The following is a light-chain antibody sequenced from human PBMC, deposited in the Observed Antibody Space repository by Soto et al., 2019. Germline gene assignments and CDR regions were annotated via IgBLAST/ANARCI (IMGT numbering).Light chain of an antibody. V-gene: IGKV3-15*01. CDR2: GAS. Sequence: EIVMTQSPATLSVSPGERATLSCRASQTVRSKLAWYQQKGGQAPRLLIYGASTRATGVPARFSGSGSGTDFTLTISSLEPEDFAVYYCQQRSNWLSFGGGTKVDIK. CDR1: QTVRSK. J-gene: IGKJ4*01. CDR3: QQRSNWLS.